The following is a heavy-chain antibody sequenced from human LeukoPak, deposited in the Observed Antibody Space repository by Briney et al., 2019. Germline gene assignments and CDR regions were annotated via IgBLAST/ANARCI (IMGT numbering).Heavy chain of an antibody. CDR1: GFTFSSYW. V-gene: IGHV3-7*01. CDR2: IKQDGSEK. Sequence: PGGSLRLSCAASGFTFSSYWMSWVRQAPGKGLEWVANIKQDGSEKYYVDSVKGRFTISRDTANNSLYLQMNSLRAEDTAVYYCARHVSSGWYRDYYYYMDVWGKGTTVTISS. CDR3: ARHVSSGWYRDYYYYMDV. J-gene: IGHJ6*03. D-gene: IGHD6-19*01.